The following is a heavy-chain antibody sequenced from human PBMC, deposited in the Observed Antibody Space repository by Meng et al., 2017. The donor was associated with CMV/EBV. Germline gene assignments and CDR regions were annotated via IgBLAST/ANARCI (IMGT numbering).Heavy chain of an antibody. CDR1: GFTFDDYA. Sequence: GGSLRLSCAASGFTFDDYAMHWVRQAPGKGLEWVSGISWNNGSIGYADSVKGRFTISRDNSKNTLYLQMNSLRAEDTAVYYCARDRGELLDYWGQGTLVTVSS. J-gene: IGHJ4*02. CDR2: ISWNNGSI. D-gene: IGHD1-26*01. CDR3: ARDRGELLDY. V-gene: IGHV3-9*01.